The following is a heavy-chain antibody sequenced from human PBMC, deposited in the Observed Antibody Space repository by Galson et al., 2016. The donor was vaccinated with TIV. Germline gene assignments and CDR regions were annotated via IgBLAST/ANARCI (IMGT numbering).Heavy chain of an antibody. CDR1: GFTFSDYW. J-gene: IGHJ4*02. CDR3: AREKAVGPALLDF. V-gene: IGHV3-7*03. CDR2: IKEDGREE. D-gene: IGHD2-15*01. Sequence: SLRLSCAASGFTFSDYWMTWVRLTPGKGLEWVANIKEDGREEYYVDSVTGRFTVSRDNARNSLFLQMTSLRAEDTAIYDCAREKAVGPALLDFWGQGVPVTVSP.